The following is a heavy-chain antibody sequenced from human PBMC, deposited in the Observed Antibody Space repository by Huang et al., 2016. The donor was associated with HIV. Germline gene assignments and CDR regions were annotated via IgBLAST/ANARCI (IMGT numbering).Heavy chain of an antibody. D-gene: IGHD3-3*01. Sequence: QVQLQQWGAGLLKPSETLSLTCAVYGGSFSGYYWTWIRQPPGKGLEWTGEINHSGSTTYNPSLKSRVTISVDTSKNQFSRRLNSVTAADTAVYYCASKHYDFWSGYYPPSYFDLWGRGTLVSVSS. CDR3: ASKHYDFWSGYYPPSYFDL. CDR1: GGSFSGYY. V-gene: IGHV4-34*02. CDR2: INHSGST. J-gene: IGHJ2*01.